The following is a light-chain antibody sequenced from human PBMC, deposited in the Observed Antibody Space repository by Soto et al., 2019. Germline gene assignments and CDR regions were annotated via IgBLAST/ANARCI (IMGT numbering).Light chain of an antibody. CDR2: GKS. V-gene: IGLV1-40*01. CDR1: SSNIGTGYD. Sequence: TGXSSNIGTGYDVHWYQQLPGTAPKLLIYGKSNRPSGVPDRFSGSKSGTSASLAITGLQAEDEADYSCQSYDSSLSASVFGGGTKLTVL. J-gene: IGLJ2*01. CDR3: QSYDSSLSASV.